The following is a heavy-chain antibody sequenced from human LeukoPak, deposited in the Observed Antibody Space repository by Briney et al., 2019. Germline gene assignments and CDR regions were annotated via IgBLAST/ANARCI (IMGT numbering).Heavy chain of an antibody. D-gene: IGHD3-22*01. Sequence: GGSLRLSCTASGFTFNTAWMSWVRQAPGKGLEWVARIQSQSASGTTDYAAPVKGRFTISRDDSKTTLSLQMNSLKTEDTAVYYCTKTYYSDSSFDYWGQGTLVTVSS. CDR3: TKTYYSDSSFDY. CDR1: GFTFNTAW. V-gene: IGHV3-15*01. J-gene: IGHJ4*02. CDR2: IQSQSASGTT.